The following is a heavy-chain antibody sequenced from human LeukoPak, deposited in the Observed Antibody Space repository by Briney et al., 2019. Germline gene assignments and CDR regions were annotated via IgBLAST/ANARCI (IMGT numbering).Heavy chain of an antibody. J-gene: IGHJ4*02. Sequence: EAAVKGSCKASGGTFSSYAISWVRQAPGQGREWMGRIIPIFVTANYAQKVQGRVTITTDESTRTAYVQLSSLRSEDTAVYYCARAWGSITGTSRYDYWGQGTLVTVSS. V-gene: IGHV1-69*05. CDR3: ARAWGSITGTSRYDY. CDR2: IIPIFVTA. CDR1: GGTFSSYA. D-gene: IGHD1/OR15-1a*01.